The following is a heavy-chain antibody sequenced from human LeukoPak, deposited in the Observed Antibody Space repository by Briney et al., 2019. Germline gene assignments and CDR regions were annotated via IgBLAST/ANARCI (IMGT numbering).Heavy chain of an antibody. CDR1: GFTFSSYG. CDR2: ISYDGSNK. J-gene: IGHJ4*02. D-gene: IGHD4-17*01. Sequence: GGSPRLFCAASGFTFSSYGMHWARHAPGKGLEWVAVISYDGSNKYYADSVKGRLTISRDNCKNTLYLQMNSLRGDDMAVYYCAKDRVSGGDRGSDYWGQGTLVTVSS. CDR3: AKDRVSGGDRGSDY. V-gene: IGHV3-30*18.